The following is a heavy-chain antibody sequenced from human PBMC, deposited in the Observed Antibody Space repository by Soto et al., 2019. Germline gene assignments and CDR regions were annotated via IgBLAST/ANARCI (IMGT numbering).Heavy chain of an antibody. CDR2: IKQAGSEK. CDR3: ARGIAAAGY. J-gene: IGHJ4*02. CDR1: GFTVSSYW. V-gene: IGHV3-7*01. D-gene: IGHD6-13*01. Sequence: GGSLRLSCAASGFTVSSYWMSWVRQAPGKGLDWVANIKQAGSEKYYVDSVKGRFTISRDNAKNSLYLQMNSLRAEDTAVYYCARGIAAAGYWGQGTLVTVSS.